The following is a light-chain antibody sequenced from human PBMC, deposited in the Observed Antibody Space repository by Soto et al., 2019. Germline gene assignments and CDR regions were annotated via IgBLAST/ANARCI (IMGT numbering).Light chain of an antibody. J-gene: IGLJ2*01. V-gene: IGLV1-44*01. CDR2: TNN. Sequence: QSVLTQPPSASGAPGQRVTISSSGSSSNIGSHIVNWYQQVPGTAPKLLIYTNNQRPSGVPDRFSGSKSGTSASLAISGLQSEDEADYYCAAWDDSAFGVVFGGGTKLTVL. CDR1: SSNIGSHI. CDR3: AAWDDSAFGVV.